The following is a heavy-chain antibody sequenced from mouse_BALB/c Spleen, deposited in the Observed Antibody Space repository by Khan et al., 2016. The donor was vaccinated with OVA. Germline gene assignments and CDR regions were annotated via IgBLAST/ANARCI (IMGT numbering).Heavy chain of an antibody. CDR2: IWSDGST. D-gene: IGHD1-2*01. V-gene: IGHV2-6-7*01. CDR3: ARELRLGGFAY. Sequence: QVQLKQSGPGLVAPSQSLSITCTVSGFSLTGYGVNWVRQPPGKGLEWLGMIWSDGSTDYNSALKSRLNISKDNPKSQVFLKMNGLQTDDTARNYCARELRLGGFAYWGQGTLVTVSA. CDR1: GFSLTGYG. J-gene: IGHJ3*01.